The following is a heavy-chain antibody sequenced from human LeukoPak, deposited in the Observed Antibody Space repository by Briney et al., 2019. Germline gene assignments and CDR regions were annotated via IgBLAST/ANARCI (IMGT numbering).Heavy chain of an antibody. J-gene: IGHJ4*02. CDR3: AKSRSGSANWALQIFDN. Sequence: GSLRLSCAASGFPFSSYAMSWVRPAPGEGLEWVSAISGSGGSTYYADSVKGRFTISRDNSKNSLFVQMNSLRAEDTAVYFCAKSRSGSANWALQIFDNWGQGTLVTVSS. CDR2: ISGSGGST. V-gene: IGHV3-23*01. D-gene: IGHD1-1*01. CDR1: GFPFSSYA.